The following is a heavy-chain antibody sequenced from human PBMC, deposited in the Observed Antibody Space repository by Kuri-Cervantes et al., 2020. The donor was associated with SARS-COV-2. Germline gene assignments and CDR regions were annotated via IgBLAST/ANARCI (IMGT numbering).Heavy chain of an antibody. D-gene: IGHD6-19*01. J-gene: IGHJ4*02. CDR3: AKDHSSGWSPDYFDY. CDR2: ILHDGNNK. V-gene: IGHV3-30*18. CDR1: GFTFSSYG. Sequence: LSLTCAASGFTFSSYGMHWVRQAPGEGLEWVALILHDGNNKYYVDSVKGRFTISRDNSKNSLYLQMNSLRAEDTAVYNCAKDHSSGWSPDYFDYWGQGALVTGSS.